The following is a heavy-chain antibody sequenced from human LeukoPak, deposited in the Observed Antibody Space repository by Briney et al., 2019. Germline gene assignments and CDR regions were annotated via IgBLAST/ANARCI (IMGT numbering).Heavy chain of an antibody. Sequence: GASVKVSCKASGYTFTGYYMHWVRQAPGQGLEWMGRINPNSGGTNYAQKFQGRVTMTRDTSISTAYMELCRLRSDDTAVYYCARGGVRYSYGLDAFDIWGQGTMVTVSS. D-gene: IGHD5-18*01. CDR2: INPNSGGT. CDR1: GYTFTGYY. J-gene: IGHJ3*02. V-gene: IGHV1-2*06. CDR3: ARGGVRYSYGLDAFDI.